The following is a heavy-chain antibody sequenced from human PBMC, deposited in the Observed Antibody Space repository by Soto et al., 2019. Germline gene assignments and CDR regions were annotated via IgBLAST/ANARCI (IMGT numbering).Heavy chain of an antibody. J-gene: IGHJ4*01. CDR2: IYYTGST. V-gene: IGHV4-31*03. CDR3: ARSDLSGFYFDY. CDR1: GGSISSGGYY. D-gene: IGHD3-9*01. Sequence: SETLSLTCTVSGGSISSGGYYWSWIRQHPGKGREWIGYIYYTGSTYYNPSLNSRVTISVDTSKNQFTLKLSSVAAAATAVYYCARSDLSGFYFDYWGHGTLVTVSS.